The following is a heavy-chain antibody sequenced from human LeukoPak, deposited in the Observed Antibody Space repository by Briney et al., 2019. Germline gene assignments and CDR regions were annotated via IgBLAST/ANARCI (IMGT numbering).Heavy chain of an antibody. CDR3: ARDPDYYYDSSGYYQGDC. CDR2: INPSGGST. D-gene: IGHD3-22*01. J-gene: IGHJ4*02. V-gene: IGHV1-46*01. CDR1: GYTFTSYH. Sequence: ASVKVSCKASGYTFTSYHMHWVRQAPGQGLEWMGIINPSGGSTSYAQKFQGRVTMTRDTSTSTVYMELSSLRSEDTAVYYCARDPDYYYDSSGYYQGDCWGQGTLVTVSS.